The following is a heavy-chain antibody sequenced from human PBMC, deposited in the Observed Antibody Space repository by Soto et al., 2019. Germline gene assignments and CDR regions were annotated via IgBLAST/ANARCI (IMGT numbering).Heavy chain of an antibody. CDR2: IYYSGGT. J-gene: IGHJ2*01. V-gene: IGHV4-39*01. CDR1: GGSISSSSYY. Sequence: QLQLQESGPGLVKPSETLSLTCTVSGGSISSSSYYWGWIRQPPGKGLEWIGSIYYSGGTYYNPSLKSRVTISVDTSKNQFSLKLSSVTAADTAVYYCARPLGYCSGGSCPNWYFDLWGRGTLVTVSS. D-gene: IGHD2-15*01. CDR3: ARPLGYCSGGSCPNWYFDL.